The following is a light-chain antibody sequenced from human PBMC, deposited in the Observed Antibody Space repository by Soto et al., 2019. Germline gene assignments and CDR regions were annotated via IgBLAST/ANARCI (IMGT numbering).Light chain of an antibody. J-gene: IGLJ1*01. CDR2: EAS. CDR3: CSYVGSSHYV. Sequence: QSALTQPASVSGSPGQSITISCTGTSSDVGSYNLVSWYQQHPGKAPALMIYEASKRPSGVSNRFSGSKSGNTASLTISGLQAEDEADYYCCSYVGSSHYVFGTGTTLTVL. CDR1: SSDVGSYNL. V-gene: IGLV2-23*01.